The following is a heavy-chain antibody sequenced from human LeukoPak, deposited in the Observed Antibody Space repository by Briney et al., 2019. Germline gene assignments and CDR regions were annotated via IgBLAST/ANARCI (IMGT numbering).Heavy chain of an antibody. V-gene: IGHV3-21*01. CDR1: GFTVSSNY. CDR3: ARDSDYYDSRGYFQH. J-gene: IGHJ1*01. D-gene: IGHD3-22*01. Sequence: GGSLRLSCAASGFTVSSNYMSWVRQAPGKGLEWVSSISSSSSYIYYADSVKGRFTISRDNAKNSLYLQMNSLRAEDTAVYYCARDSDYYDSRGYFQHWGQGTLVTVSS. CDR2: ISSSSSYI.